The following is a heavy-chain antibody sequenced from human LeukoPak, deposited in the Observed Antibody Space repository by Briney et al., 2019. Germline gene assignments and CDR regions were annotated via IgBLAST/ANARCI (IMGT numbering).Heavy chain of an antibody. CDR3: ARETDQGYSSGWYY. V-gene: IGHV3-7*01. CDR1: GFTFSSYW. J-gene: IGHJ4*02. Sequence: GGSLRLSCAASGFTFSSYWMSWVRQAPGKGLEWVANIKQDGSEKYYVDSVKGRFTISRDNAKNSLYLQMNSLRAEDTAVYYCARETDQGYSSGWYYWGQETLVTVSS. D-gene: IGHD6-19*01. CDR2: IKQDGSEK.